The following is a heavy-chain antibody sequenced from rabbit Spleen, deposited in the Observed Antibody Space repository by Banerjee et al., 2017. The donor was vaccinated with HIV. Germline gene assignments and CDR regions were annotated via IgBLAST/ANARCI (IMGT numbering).Heavy chain of an antibody. Sequence: QSLEESGGGLVKPGASLTLTCKASGFSLNSGYDMCWVRQAPGKGLEWIGCIDTDSSDDTYYASWAKGRFTISKTSSTTVTLQMTSLTAADTATYFCARDSGTSFSSYGMDLWGPGTLVTVS. D-gene: IGHD8-1*01. CDR1: GFSLNSGYD. CDR2: IDTDSSDDT. CDR3: ARDSGTSFSSYGMDL. V-gene: IGHV1S40*01. J-gene: IGHJ6*01.